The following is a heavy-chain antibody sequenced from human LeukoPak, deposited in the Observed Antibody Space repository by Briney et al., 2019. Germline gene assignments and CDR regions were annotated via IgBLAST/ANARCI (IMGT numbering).Heavy chain of an antibody. CDR2: IFYSGST. V-gene: IGHV4-39*07. CDR3: ARETYSGYDFLNWFDP. CDR1: SGSISTSNYY. D-gene: IGHD5-12*01. Sequence: PSETLSLTCTVSSGSISTSNYYWGWVRQPPGKALEWIGNIFYSGSTYYSPSLKSRVTISVDTSKNQFSLKLSSVTAADTAVYYCARETYSGYDFLNWFDPWGQGTLVTVSS. J-gene: IGHJ5*02.